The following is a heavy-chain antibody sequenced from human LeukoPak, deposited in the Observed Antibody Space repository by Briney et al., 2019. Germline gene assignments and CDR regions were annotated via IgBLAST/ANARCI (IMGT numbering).Heavy chain of an antibody. D-gene: IGHD3-22*01. Sequence: ASVKVSCKASGYTFTSYGISWVRQAPGQGLEWMGWISAYNGNTNYAQKLKGRVTMTTETSTSTAYMELRSLRSDATAVYYCARCPYYYDSSGYSDYWGQGTLVTVSS. CDR2: ISAYNGNT. V-gene: IGHV1-18*01. CDR3: ARCPYYYDSSGYSDY. J-gene: IGHJ4*02. CDR1: GYTFTSYG.